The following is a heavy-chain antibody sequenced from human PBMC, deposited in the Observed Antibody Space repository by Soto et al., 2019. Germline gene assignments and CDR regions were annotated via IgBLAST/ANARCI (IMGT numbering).Heavy chain of an antibody. J-gene: IGHJ4*02. D-gene: IGHD3-3*01. CDR1: GYTFTSYG. CDR3: ARGYYDFWSGYYMVGGPFDY. Sequence: ASVKVSCKASGYTFTSYGISWVRQAPGQGLEWMGWISAYNGNTNYARKLQGGVTMTTDTSTSTAYMELRSLRSDDTAVYYCARGYYDFWSGYYMVGGPFDYWGQGTLVTVSS. V-gene: IGHV1-18*01. CDR2: ISAYNGNT.